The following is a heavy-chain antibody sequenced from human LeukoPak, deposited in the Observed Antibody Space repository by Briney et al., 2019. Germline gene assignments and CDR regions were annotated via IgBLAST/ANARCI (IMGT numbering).Heavy chain of an antibody. CDR3: ARYVGYSGYDSLTAKTGLVAFDI. CDR2: IYYSGST. V-gene: IGHV4-59*01. Sequence: SETLSLTCTVSGGSISSYYWSWIRQPPGKGLEWIGYIYYSGSTNYNPSLKSRVTISVDTSKNQFSLKLSSVTAADTAVYYCARYVGYSGYDSLTAKTGLVAFDIWGQGTMVTVSS. D-gene: IGHD5-12*01. J-gene: IGHJ3*02. CDR1: GGSISSYY.